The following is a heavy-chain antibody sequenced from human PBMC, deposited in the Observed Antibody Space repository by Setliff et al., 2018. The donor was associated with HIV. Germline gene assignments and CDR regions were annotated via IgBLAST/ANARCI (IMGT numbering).Heavy chain of an antibody. CDR3: ARGPKPGLLDLTWFDS. CDR2: RYTTGST. J-gene: IGHJ5*01. V-gene: IGHV4-61*09. CDR1: GGSVSSGSYY. Sequence: SETLSLTCTVSGGSVSSGSYYWSWIRQPAGRGLEWIGHRYTTGSTSYNPSLKSRVTISVDTSKNQFSLKLSSVTAADMAVYYCARGPKPGLLDLTWFDSWGQGTLVTVSS. D-gene: IGHD3-9*01.